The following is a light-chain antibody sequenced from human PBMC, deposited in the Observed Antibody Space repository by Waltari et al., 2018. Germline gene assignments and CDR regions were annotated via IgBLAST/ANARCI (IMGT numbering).Light chain of an antibody. J-gene: IGLJ3*02. Sequence: QSVLTQPPSASGTPGQRVTIPCYGRASNIGNNLVNWYPHPPGKAPKLIIYRSDQRPSGVPDRFSGSKSGTSGSLAISGLQSEDEADYYCAAWDDSLNGHWVFGGGTKVTVL. CDR2: RSD. V-gene: IGLV1-44*01. CDR1: ASNIGNNL. CDR3: AAWDDSLNGHWV.